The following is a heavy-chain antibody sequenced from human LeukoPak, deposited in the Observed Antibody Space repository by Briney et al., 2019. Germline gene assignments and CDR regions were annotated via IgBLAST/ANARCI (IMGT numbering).Heavy chain of an antibody. J-gene: IGHJ4*02. Sequence: ASVKVSCKASGYTFTSYAMHWVRQAPGQRLEWMGWINAGNDNTKYSQKFQGRVTITRDTSASTAYMELSSLRSEDTAVYYCARGKELDYWGQGTLVTVSS. D-gene: IGHD1-1*01. CDR2: INAGNDNT. V-gene: IGHV1-3*01. CDR1: GYTFTSYA. CDR3: ARGKELDY.